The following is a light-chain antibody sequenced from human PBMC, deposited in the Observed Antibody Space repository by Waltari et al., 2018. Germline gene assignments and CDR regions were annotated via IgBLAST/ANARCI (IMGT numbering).Light chain of an antibody. CDR3: CSYAGSSTPKV. Sequence: QSALTQPASVSGSPGQSITISCTGTSSDVGSYNLVSWYQQHPGKAPKLMIYEGSKRPSGVSNRFSGSKSGHTASLTISGLQAEDEADYYCCSYAGSSTPKVFGGGTKLTVL. CDR2: EGS. V-gene: IGLV2-23*01. J-gene: IGLJ3*02. CDR1: SSDVGSYNL.